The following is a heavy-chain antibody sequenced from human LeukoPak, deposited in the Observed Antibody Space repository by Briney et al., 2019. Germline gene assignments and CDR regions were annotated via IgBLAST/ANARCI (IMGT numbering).Heavy chain of an antibody. V-gene: IGHV1-69*01. CDR1: GGTFSSYA. J-gene: IGHJ4*02. Sequence: SVTVSFTASGGTFSSYAISWVRQAPGQGLEWMGGIIPIFGTANYAQKFQGRVTITADESTSTAYMELSSLRSEDTAVYYCARDYCSSTSCLFDYWGQGTLVTVSS. CDR3: ARDYCSSTSCLFDY. CDR2: IIPIFGTA. D-gene: IGHD2-2*01.